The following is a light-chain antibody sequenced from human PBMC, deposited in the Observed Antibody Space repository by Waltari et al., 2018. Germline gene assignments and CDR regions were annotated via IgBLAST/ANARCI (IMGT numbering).Light chain of an antibody. V-gene: IGLV4-69*01. Sequence: QLVLTQSPSASASVGASVRLTCTLSSGLRTYAIAWHQHQPEKGPRSLMKVNSDGTHNKGDGIPYRFSGSSSGTERYLTISSLQPEDEADYYCQTWGLGYVIFGGGTKLTVL. CDR3: QTWGLGYVI. CDR2: VNSDGTH. CDR1: SGLRTYA. J-gene: IGLJ2*01.